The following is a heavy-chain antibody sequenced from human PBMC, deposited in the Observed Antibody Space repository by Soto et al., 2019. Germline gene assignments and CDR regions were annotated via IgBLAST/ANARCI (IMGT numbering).Heavy chain of an antibody. V-gene: IGHV1-69*01. Sequence: QVQLVQSGAEVKKPGSSVKVSCKASGGTFNTYNINWVRQAPGQGLEWMGGILPIFGTTNYAQKFQGRVTITADDSTSTDYMELSSLRAEDTAVYYCARDETGDSYYYYYGRDVWGQGTTVTVTS. J-gene: IGHJ6*02. CDR1: GGTFNTYN. CDR3: ARDETGDSYYYYYGRDV. D-gene: IGHD7-27*01. CDR2: ILPIFGTT.